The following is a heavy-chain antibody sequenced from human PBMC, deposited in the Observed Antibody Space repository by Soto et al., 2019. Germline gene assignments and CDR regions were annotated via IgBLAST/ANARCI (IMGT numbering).Heavy chain of an antibody. CDR3: ARARDYGDFFGY. D-gene: IGHD4-17*01. Sequence: LSLTCTVSGGSISSGGYYWSWIRQHPGKGLEWIGYIYYSGSTYYNPSLKSRVTISVDTSKNQFSLRLSSVTAADTAVYYCARARDYGDFFGYWGQGTLVTVSS. CDR1: GGSISSGGYY. CDR2: IYYSGST. V-gene: IGHV4-31*03. J-gene: IGHJ4*02.